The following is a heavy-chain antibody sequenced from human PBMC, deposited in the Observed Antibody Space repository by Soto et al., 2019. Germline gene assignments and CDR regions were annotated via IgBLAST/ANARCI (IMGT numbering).Heavy chain of an antibody. CDR1: GGTFSSYT. CDR2: IIPILGIA. CDR3: ARGRAVAGTFWFDP. V-gene: IGHV1-69*02. D-gene: IGHD6-19*01. Sequence: QVQLVQSGAEVKKPGSSVKVSCKASGGTFSSYTISWVRQAPGQGLEWMGRIIPILGIANYAQKFQGRVTITADKSTSTAYMELSSLSSEDTAVYYCARGRAVAGTFWFDPWGQGTLVTVSS. J-gene: IGHJ5*02.